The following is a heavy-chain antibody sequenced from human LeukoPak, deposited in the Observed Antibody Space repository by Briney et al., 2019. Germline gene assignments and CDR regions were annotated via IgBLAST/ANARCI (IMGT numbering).Heavy chain of an antibody. CDR1: RFTLSGYW. CDR2: MNSDGTTT. V-gene: IGHV3-74*01. CDR3: ARYVVTSACFDS. J-gene: IGHJ4*02. D-gene: IGHD2-21*02. Sequence: GGSLRLSCAASRFTLSGYWMHWVRQAPGKGLVWVSRMNSDGTTTTYADSVRGRFTISRDNAKNTLYLQMNSLRAEDTAVYYCARYVVTSACFDSWGQGTLVTVSS.